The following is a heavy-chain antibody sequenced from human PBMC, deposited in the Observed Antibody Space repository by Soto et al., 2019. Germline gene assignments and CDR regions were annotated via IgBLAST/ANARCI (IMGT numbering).Heavy chain of an antibody. CDR1: GFTFSSYA. Sequence: SGGSLRISCAASGFTFSSYAMSWVRQAPGKGLEWVSAISGSGGSTYYADSVKGRFTISRDNSKNTLYLQMNSLRAEDTAVYYCAKEGRTSGSYILADRGQRTRVTVSS. CDR2: ISGSGGST. CDR3: AKEGRTSGSYILAD. D-gene: IGHD1-26*01. V-gene: IGHV3-23*01. J-gene: IGHJ4*02.